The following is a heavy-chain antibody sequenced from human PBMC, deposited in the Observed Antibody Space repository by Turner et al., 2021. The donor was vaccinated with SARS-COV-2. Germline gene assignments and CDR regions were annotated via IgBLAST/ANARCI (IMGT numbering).Heavy chain of an antibody. D-gene: IGHD3-3*01. CDR2: ISSYGGST. CDR3: ARDWRAGNY. CDR1: GFTFSTYA. J-gene: IGHJ4*02. V-gene: IGHV3-64*01. Sequence: EVQLVESGGGLVQPGGSLRLSCAASGFTFSTYAMHWVRQALGKGLEYVSAISSYGGSTYYANSVKGRFTISRDNSKNTLYLQMGSLRAEDMAVYYCARDWRAGNYWGQGTLVTVSS.